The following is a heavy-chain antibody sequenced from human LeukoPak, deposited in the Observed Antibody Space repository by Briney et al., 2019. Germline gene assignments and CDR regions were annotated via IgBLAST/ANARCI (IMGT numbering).Heavy chain of an antibody. Sequence: SETLSLTCAVYGGSFSGYYWSWIRQPPGKGLEWIGEINHSGSTNYNPSLKSRVTISVDTSKNQFSLKLSSVTAADTAVYYCARGLGYDILAGYYLRGRWFDPWDQGTLVTVSS. D-gene: IGHD3-9*01. V-gene: IGHV4-34*01. J-gene: IGHJ5*02. CDR3: ARGLGYDILAGYYLRGRWFDP. CDR1: GGSFSGYY. CDR2: INHSGST.